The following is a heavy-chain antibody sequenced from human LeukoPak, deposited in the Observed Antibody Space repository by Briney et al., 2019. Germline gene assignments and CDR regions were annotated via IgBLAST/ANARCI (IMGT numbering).Heavy chain of an antibody. V-gene: IGHV3-30*18. CDR3: AKDTHYYDILTGLFDY. CDR2: ISYDGSNK. Sequence: GRSLRLSCAASGFTFSSYGMHWVRQAPGKGLEWVAVISYDGSNKYYADSVKGRFTISRDNSKNTLYLQMNSLRAEDTAVYYCAKDTHYYDILTGLFDYWGQGTLVTVSS. J-gene: IGHJ4*02. CDR1: GFTFSSYG. D-gene: IGHD3-9*01.